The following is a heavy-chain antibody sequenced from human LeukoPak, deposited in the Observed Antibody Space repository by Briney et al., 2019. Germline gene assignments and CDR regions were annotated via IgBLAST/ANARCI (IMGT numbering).Heavy chain of an antibody. V-gene: IGHV4-39*07. J-gene: IGHJ6*02. Sequence: PSETLSLTCTVSGGSISSSSYYWGWIRQPPGKGLEWIGSIYYSGSTYYNPSLKSRVTISVDTSKNQFSPKLSSVTAADTAVYYCARGGSGSKRDYYYGMDVWGQGTTVTVSS. CDR2: IYYSGST. D-gene: IGHD1-26*01. CDR3: ARGGSGSKRDYYYGMDV. CDR1: GGSISSSSYY.